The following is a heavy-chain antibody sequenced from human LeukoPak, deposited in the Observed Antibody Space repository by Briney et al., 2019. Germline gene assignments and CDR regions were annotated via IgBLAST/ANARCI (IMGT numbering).Heavy chain of an antibody. J-gene: IGHJ3*02. V-gene: IGHV4-4*02. D-gene: IGHD1-26*01. CDR1: GGSISSSNW. CDR2: IYHSGST. CDR3: ARGGWELSGRAFDI. Sequence: SGTLSLTCAVSGGSISSSNWWSWVRQPPGRGLEWIGEIYHSGSTNYNPSLKSRVTVSVDKSKNQFSLKLSSVTAADTAVYYCARGGWELSGRAFDIWGQGTMVTVSS.